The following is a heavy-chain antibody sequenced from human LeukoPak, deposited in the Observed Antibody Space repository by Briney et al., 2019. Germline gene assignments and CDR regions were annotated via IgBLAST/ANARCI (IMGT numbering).Heavy chain of an antibody. CDR1: GFTFSSYG. CDR2: RRYDGSNK. Sequence: AGGSLRLSCAASGFTFSSYGMHWVRQAPGKGLEWVAFRRYDGSNKYYADSVKGRFTISRDNSKNTLYLQMNSLRAEDTAVYYCARAPLRYYYYYYMDVWGKGTTVTVSS. D-gene: IGHD2-21*02. CDR3: ARAPLRYYYYYYMDV. V-gene: IGHV3-30*02. J-gene: IGHJ6*03.